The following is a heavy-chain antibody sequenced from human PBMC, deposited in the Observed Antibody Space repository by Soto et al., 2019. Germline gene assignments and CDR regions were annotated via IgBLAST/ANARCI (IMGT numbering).Heavy chain of an antibody. D-gene: IGHD5-18*01. CDR2: VNIYKGNT. CDR3: ARERGGYSYGDY. J-gene: IGHJ4*02. Sequence: QVQLVQSGAEVKKPGASVKVSCKASGYTFTSYGINWVRRAPGQGLEWMGWVNIYKGNTNYAQKLQGRVTMTTDTSTSTAYLELMSLRSDDTAVYYCARERGGYSYGDYWGQGTQVTVSS. V-gene: IGHV1-18*01. CDR1: GYTFTSYG.